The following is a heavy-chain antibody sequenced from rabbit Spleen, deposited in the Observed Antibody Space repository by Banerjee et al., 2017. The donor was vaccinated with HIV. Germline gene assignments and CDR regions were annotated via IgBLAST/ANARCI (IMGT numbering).Heavy chain of an antibody. CDR3: ARNYVNAFDP. Sequence: QEQLVESGGGLVKPGASLTLICTASGFSYSSSYWICWVRQAPGKGLEWIACIYTGSSSSTYYASWAKGRFTISKTSSTTVTLQMTRLTAADTAIYFCARNYVNAFDPWGQGTLVTVS. J-gene: IGHJ2*01. D-gene: IGHD1-1*01. CDR2: IYTGSSSST. V-gene: IGHV1S45*01. CDR1: GFSYSSSYW.